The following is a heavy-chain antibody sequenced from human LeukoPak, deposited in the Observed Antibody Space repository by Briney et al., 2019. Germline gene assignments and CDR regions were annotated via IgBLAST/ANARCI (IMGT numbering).Heavy chain of an antibody. CDR2: IKQDGSEK. CDR3: ARVARYSSRISYIDY. J-gene: IGHJ4*02. Sequence: GGSLRLSCAASGFTFSSYWMSWVRQAPGKGLEWVANIKQDGSEKYYVDSVKGRFTISRDNAKNSLYLQMNSLRAEDTAVYYCARVARYSSRISYIDYWGQGTLVTVSS. D-gene: IGHD6-13*01. CDR1: GFTFSSYW. V-gene: IGHV3-7*03.